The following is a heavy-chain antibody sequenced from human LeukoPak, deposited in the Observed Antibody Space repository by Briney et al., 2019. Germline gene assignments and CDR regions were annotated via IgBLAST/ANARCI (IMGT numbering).Heavy chain of an antibody. CDR3: ALTCYYDSSGYYFDY. D-gene: IGHD3-22*01. CDR1: GGSISSGDYY. Sequence: SETLSLTCTVSGGSISSGDYYWSWIRQPPGKGLEWIGYIYYSGSTYYNPSLKSRVTISVDTSKNQFSLKLSSVTAADTAVYYCALTCYYDSSGYYFDYWGQGTLVTVSS. CDR2: IYYSGST. J-gene: IGHJ4*02. V-gene: IGHV4-30-4*01.